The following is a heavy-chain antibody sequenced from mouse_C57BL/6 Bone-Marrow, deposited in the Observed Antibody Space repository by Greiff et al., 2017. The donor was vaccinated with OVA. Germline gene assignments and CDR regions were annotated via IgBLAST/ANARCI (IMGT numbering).Heavy chain of an antibody. CDR2: IYPRDGST. D-gene: IGHD3-1*01. CDR1: GYTFTDHT. V-gene: IGHV1-78*01. Sequence: VQLQKADAEWVKSGASVKISCKVSGYTFTDHTIHWMKQRPDPRLEWIGYIYPRDGSTNYNEKFKGKATLTADKSSSTAYMQLNSLTSEDSAVYFCARSGRKEYWGQGTTLTVSS. CDR3: ARSGRKEY. J-gene: IGHJ2*01.